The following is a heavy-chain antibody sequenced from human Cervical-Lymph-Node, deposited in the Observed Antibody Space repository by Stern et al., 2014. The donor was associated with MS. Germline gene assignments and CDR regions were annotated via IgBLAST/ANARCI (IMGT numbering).Heavy chain of an antibody. CDR2: IIAIFGTT. D-gene: IGHD1-1*01. V-gene: IGHV1-69*01. CDR3: AREAEDNFSYYAMDV. J-gene: IGHJ6*02. Sequence: QMQLVQSGPEMKKPGSSVKVSCKASGGILRRHAIRWVRQAPGQGLEWMGGIIAIFGTTEYAQKFHGRVSLTADESTNTVYMELRSLRPEDTALYYCAREAEDNFSYYAMDVWGQGTSVTVSS. CDR1: GGILRRHA.